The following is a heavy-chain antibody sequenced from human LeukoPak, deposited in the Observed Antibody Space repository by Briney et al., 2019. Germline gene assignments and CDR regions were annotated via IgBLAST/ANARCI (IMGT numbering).Heavy chain of an antibody. CDR2: IYYSGST. Sequence: PSETLSLTCTVSAGSISLYNTYYWNWIRQSPGKGLEWIGYIYYSGSTSYNPSLKSRVTISVDTFRNQFSLKLSSVTAADTAVYYCARNRAVGWDYYLDVWGKGTTVTVPS. CDR1: AGSISLYNTYY. V-gene: IGHV4-59*01. D-gene: IGHD6-19*01. J-gene: IGHJ6*03. CDR3: ARNRAVGWDYYLDV.